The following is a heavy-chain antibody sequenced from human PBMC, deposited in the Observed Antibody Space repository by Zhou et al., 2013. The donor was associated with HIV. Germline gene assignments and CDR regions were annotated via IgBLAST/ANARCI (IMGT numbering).Heavy chain of an antibody. D-gene: IGHD4-17*01. CDR1: GYSISSAYY. Sequence: QVQLQESGPGLVKPSETLSLTCAVSGYSISSAYYWGWIRQPPGKGLEWIGSIYHSGSTYYNPSLKSRVTISVDTPKNQLSLELNSVTAADTAVYYXAGITVILEFVGYGMDVWGQGTTVTVSS. CDR2: IYHSGST. CDR3: AGITVILEFVGYGMDV. J-gene: IGHJ6*02. V-gene: IGHV4-38-2*01.